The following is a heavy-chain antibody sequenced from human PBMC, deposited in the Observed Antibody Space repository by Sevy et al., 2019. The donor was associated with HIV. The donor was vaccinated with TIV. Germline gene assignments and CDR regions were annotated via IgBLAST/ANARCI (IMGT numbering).Heavy chain of an antibody. V-gene: IGHV1-46*01. CDR1: GYVFTSYY. D-gene: IGHD3-3*02. CDR2: INPSSGSR. J-gene: IGHJ1*01. Sequence: ASVKVSCKGSGYVFTSYYINWVRQAPGQGLEWMGTINPSSGSRSYSQKIQGRVTMNRDTSTSTVYMELNSLRSDDTAKYYCARGMSAFHFFDWGQGTLVTVSS. CDR3: ARGMSAFHFFD.